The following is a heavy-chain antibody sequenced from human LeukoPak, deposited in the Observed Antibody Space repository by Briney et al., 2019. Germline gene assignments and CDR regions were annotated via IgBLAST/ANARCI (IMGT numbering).Heavy chain of an antibody. D-gene: IGHD6-6*01. CDR2: ISGSGGST. V-gene: IGHV3-23*01. J-gene: IGHJ4*02. CDR3: AREGYSSSRSFDY. CDR1: GFTFSSYA. Sequence: GGSLRLSCAASGFTFSSYAMSWVRQAPGKGLEWVSSISGSGGSTYYADSVKGRFTISRDNAKNTLYLQMNSLRAEDTAVYYCAREGYSSSRSFDYWGQGTLVTVSS.